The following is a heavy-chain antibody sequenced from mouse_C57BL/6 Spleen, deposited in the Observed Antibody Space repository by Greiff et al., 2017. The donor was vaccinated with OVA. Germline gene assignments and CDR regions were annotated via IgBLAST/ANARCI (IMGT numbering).Heavy chain of an antibody. CDR3: ARGYYGSSPDY. Sequence: QVQLKQPGAELVMPGASVKLSCKASGYTFTSYWMHWVKQRPGQGLEWIGEIDPSDSYTNYNQKFKGKSTLTVDKSSSTAYMQLSSLTSEDSAVYYCARGYYGSSPDYWGQGTTLTVSS. V-gene: IGHV1-69*01. D-gene: IGHD1-1*01. CDR2: IDPSDSYT. CDR1: GYTFTSYW. J-gene: IGHJ2*01.